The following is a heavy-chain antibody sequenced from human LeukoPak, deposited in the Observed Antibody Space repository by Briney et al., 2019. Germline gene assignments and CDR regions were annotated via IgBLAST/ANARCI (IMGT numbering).Heavy chain of an antibody. D-gene: IGHD2/OR15-2a*01. J-gene: IGHJ3*02. CDR2: IYSGGST. CDR1: GFTVSSNY. V-gene: IGHV3-53*01. Sequence: GGSLRLSCAASGFTVSSNYMSWVRQAPGKGLEWVSVIYSGGSTYYADSVKGRFTISRDKSKNTRYLQMNSLRAEDTAVYYCARDNRITSDAFDIWGQGTMVTVSS. CDR3: ARDNRITSDAFDI.